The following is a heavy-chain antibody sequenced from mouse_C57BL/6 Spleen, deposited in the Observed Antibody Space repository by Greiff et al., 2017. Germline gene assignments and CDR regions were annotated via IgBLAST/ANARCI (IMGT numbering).Heavy chain of an antibody. J-gene: IGHJ2*01. CDR1: GYTFTDFE. D-gene: IGHD2-14*01. CDR3: TRSRTDY. CDR2: IDPETGGT. V-gene: IGHV1-15*01. Sequence: QVQLQQSGAELVRPGASVTLSCKASGYTFTDFEMHWVKQTPVHGLEWIGAIDPETGGTAYNQKFKGKAKLTADKSSSTAYMELRSLTSEDSAVYYCTRSRTDYWGQGTTLTVSS.